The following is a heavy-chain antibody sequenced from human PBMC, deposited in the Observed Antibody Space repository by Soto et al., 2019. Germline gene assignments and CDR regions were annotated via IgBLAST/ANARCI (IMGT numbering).Heavy chain of an antibody. Sequence: GSLRLSCAASGFTFSSYAMSWVSQAPGKVLEWVSGMSGSGGSIYYADSVKGRFTISRDNSKDTLYLQMNSLRVEDTAVYYCAKVGFWGIAAVGSLFNAFDLWGQGTMVTVSS. CDR3: AKVGFWGIAAVGSLFNAFDL. CDR1: GFTFSSYA. V-gene: IGHV3-23*01. J-gene: IGHJ3*01. CDR2: MSGSGGSI. D-gene: IGHD6-13*01.